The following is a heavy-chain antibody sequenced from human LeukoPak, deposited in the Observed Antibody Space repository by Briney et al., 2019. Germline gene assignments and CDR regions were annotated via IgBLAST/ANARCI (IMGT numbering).Heavy chain of an antibody. Sequence: ASVKVSCTASGYTFTSYGISWVRQAPGQGLEWMGWISAYNGNTNYAQKLQGRVTMTTDTSTSTAYMELRSLRSDDTAVYYCARASGVSSSWYGGSYWGQGTLVTVSS. D-gene: IGHD6-13*01. CDR2: ISAYNGNT. J-gene: IGHJ4*02. CDR1: GYTFTSYG. CDR3: ARASGVSSSWYGGSY. V-gene: IGHV1-18*04.